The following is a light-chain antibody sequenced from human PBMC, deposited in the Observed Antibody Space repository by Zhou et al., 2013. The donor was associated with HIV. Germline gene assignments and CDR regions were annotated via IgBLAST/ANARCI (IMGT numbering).Light chain of an antibody. CDR2: GAS. Sequence: EIVLTQSPGTLSLSPGERATLSCTASQNIGRNLAWYQQKPGQGPRLLIYGASTRASGVAARFSGTGSGSEFTLIISSLQSEDFAIYYCQQYNHWPPYTFGQGTRVEMK. CDR1: QNIGRN. V-gene: IGKV3-15*01. CDR3: QQYNHWPPYT. J-gene: IGKJ2*01.